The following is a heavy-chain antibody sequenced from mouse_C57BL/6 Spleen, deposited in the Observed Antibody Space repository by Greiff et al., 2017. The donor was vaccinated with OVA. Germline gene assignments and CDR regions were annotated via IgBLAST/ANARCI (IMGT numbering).Heavy chain of an antibody. V-gene: IGHV1-53*01. J-gene: IGHJ2*01. D-gene: IGHD2-1*01. CDR2: INPSNGGN. Sequence: VQLQQSGTELVKPGASVNLSCKASGYPFPSYWMPWVKRRPGQGLGWIGNINPSNGGNNYNEKFKSKATLTVDKSSSTAYMQLSSLTSEDSAVYYCARSLIYYLDYWGQGTTLTVSS. CDR3: ARSLIYYLDY. CDR1: GYPFPSYW.